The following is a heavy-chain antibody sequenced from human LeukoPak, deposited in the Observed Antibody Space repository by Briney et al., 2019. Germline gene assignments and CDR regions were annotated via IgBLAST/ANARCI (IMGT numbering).Heavy chain of an antibody. J-gene: IGHJ3*02. Sequence: PSETLSLTCTVSGGSISSGDYYWSWIRQPPGKGLEWIGYIYYSGSTYYNPSLKSRVTISVDTPKNQFSLKLSSVTAADTAVYYCAREPPTFWSGYSGAFDIWGQGTMVTVSS. V-gene: IGHV4-30-4*08. D-gene: IGHD3-3*01. CDR1: GGSISSGDYY. CDR2: IYYSGST. CDR3: AREPPTFWSGYSGAFDI.